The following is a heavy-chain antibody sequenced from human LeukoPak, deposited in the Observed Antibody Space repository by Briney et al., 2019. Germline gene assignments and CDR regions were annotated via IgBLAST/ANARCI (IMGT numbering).Heavy chain of an antibody. CDR1: GYSSTNYG. V-gene: IGHV1-2*02. J-gene: IGHJ4*02. D-gene: IGHD3-3*01. Sequence: GASVKVSCKASGYSSTNYGISWVRQAPGQGLEWMGWINPNSGGTNYAQKFQGRVTMTRDTSISTAYMELSRLRSDDTAVYYCARGSGVKIFGVVTAFDYWGQGTLVTVSS. CDR2: INPNSGGT. CDR3: ARGSGVKIFGVVTAFDY.